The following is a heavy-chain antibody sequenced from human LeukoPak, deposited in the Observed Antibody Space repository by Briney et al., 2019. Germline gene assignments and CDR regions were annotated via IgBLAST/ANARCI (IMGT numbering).Heavy chain of an antibody. J-gene: IGHJ6*03. D-gene: IGHD6-6*01. Sequence: HPGRSLRLSCAASGFTFSSYAMHWVRQAPGKGLEWVANIKQDGSEKYYVDSVKGRFTISRDNAKNSLYLQMNSLRAEDTAVYYCARATYSSSSINYYYYYYMDVWGKGTTVTVSS. CDR1: GFTFSSYA. CDR3: ARATYSSSSINYYYYYYMDV. CDR2: IKQDGSEK. V-gene: IGHV3-7*01.